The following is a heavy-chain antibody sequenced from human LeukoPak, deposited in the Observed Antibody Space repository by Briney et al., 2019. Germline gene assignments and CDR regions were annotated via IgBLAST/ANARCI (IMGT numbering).Heavy chain of an antibody. Sequence: PSETLSLTCTVSGGSISSDYWSWIRQPPGKGLEWIAFIYYSGSTNYNPSLKSRATISVDTSKKKFSLNLTSVTAADTAVYYCARRSLVRTVGYYYGMDVWGQGTTVTVSS. CDR3: ARRSLVRTVGYYYGMDV. CDR1: GGSISSDY. V-gene: IGHV4-59*08. J-gene: IGHJ6*02. D-gene: IGHD1-26*01. CDR2: IYYSGST.